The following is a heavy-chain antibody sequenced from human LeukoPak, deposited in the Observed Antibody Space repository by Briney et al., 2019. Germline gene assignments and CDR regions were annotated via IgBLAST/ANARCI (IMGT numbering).Heavy chain of an antibody. D-gene: IGHD4-23*01. CDR2: MKPKSGET. CDR1: GYTLTNYD. J-gene: IGHJ5*02. V-gene: IGHV1-8*01. CDR3: ARDYGGNSGWFDP. Sequence: SSVNVSCKASGYTLTNYDINWVRQATGQGLEWMGWMKPKSGETGYAQKFQGRATMTRDTSITTAYMELSSLTSEDTAVYYCARDYGGNSGWFDPWGQGTLVTVSS.